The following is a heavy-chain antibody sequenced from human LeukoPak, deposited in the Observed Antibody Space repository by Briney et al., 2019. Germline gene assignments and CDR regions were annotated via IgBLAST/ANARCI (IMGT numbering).Heavy chain of an antibody. CDR1: GGTFSSYA. J-gene: IGHJ4*02. V-gene: IGHV1-69*13. D-gene: IGHD3-22*01. CDR2: IIPIFGTA. Sequence: SVKVSCKASGGTFSSYAISWVRQAPGQGLEWMGGIIPIFGTANYAQKFQGRVTITADESTSTAYMELSSLRSEDTAVYYCASSYYYDSSGYYLPGWNYFDYRGQGTLVTVSS. CDR3: ASSYYYDSSGYYLPGWNYFDY.